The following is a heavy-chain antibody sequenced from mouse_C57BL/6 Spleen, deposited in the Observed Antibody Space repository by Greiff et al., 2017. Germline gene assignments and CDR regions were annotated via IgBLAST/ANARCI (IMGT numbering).Heavy chain of an antibody. CDR3: ARGAQAMDY. Sequence: QVQLKESGAELVRPGTSVKMSCKASGYTFTNYWIGWAKQRPGHGLEWIGDIYPGGGYTNYNEKFKGKATLTADKSSSTAYMQFSSLTSEDSAIYYCARGAQAMDYWGQGTSVTVSS. J-gene: IGHJ4*01. CDR1: GYTFTNYW. V-gene: IGHV1-63*01. CDR2: IYPGGGYT. D-gene: IGHD3-2*02.